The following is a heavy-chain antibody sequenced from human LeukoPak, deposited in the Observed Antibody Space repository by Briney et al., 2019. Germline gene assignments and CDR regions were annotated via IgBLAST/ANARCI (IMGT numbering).Heavy chain of an antibody. CDR2: IIPILGIA. V-gene: IGHV1-69*02. D-gene: IGHD2-15*01. J-gene: IGHJ4*02. Sequence: SVKVSCKASGGTFSSYTISWVRQAPGQGLEWMGRIIPILGIANYAQKFQGRVTITADESTSTAYMELSSLRSEDTAVYYCARSHGRYCSGGSCHEGYFDYWGQGTLVTVSS. CDR3: ARSHGRYCSGGSCHEGYFDY. CDR1: GGTFSSYT.